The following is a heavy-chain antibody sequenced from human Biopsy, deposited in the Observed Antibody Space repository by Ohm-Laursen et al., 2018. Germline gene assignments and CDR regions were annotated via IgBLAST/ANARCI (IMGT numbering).Heavy chain of an antibody. D-gene: IGHD1-26*01. CDR1: GGTFINHA. CDR2: IIPMFGTA. J-gene: IGHJ4*02. Sequence: SSVKVSCKASGGTFINHAISWVRQAPGQGLEWMGGIIPMFGTANYAQMFQGRVTISADESTSTSYMELGSLTTEDTAIYYCARGPHSGSHSCFDYWGRGTLVTVSS. CDR3: ARGPHSGSHSCFDY. V-gene: IGHV1-69*01.